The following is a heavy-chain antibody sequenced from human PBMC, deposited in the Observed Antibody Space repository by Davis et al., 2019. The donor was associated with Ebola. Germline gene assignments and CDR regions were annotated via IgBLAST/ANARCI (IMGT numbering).Heavy chain of an antibody. CDR2: IYTGNSDT. Sequence: GGSLRLSCKGSGNSFSNLWIAWVRQMPGKGLEWMGIIYTGNSDTRYSPSFRGQVTISADKSIKTAFLQWGSLKASDTALYYCASLRRTITGMDDAFDMWGQGTMVTVSS. J-gene: IGHJ3*02. CDR3: ASLRRTITGMDDAFDM. V-gene: IGHV5-51*01. D-gene: IGHD2-8*02. CDR1: GNSFSNLW.